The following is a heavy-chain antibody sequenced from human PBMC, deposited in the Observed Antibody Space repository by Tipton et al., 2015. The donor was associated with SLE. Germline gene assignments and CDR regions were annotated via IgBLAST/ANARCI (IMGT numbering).Heavy chain of an antibody. CDR1: SEFSGDY. CDR2: INHSGRT. Sequence: TLSLTCAVYSEFSGDYWSWIRQPPGKGLEWIGDINHSGRTNYNPSLKSRVTISIDTSKNQFSLKVSSVTAADTAVYYCARGTASMVQGVFSWGQGTLVTVSS. D-gene: IGHD3-10*01. CDR3: ARGTASMVQGVFS. J-gene: IGHJ5*02. V-gene: IGHV4-34*01.